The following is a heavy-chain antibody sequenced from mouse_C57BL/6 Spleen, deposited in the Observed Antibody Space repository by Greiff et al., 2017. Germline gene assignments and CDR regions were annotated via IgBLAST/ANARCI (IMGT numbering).Heavy chain of an antibody. Sequence: EVQGVESGGGLVKPGGSLKLSCAASGFTFSDYGMHWVRQAPGKGLEWVAYISSGSSSIYYAEAVKGRVTFSRDNATNTLFLQMTSMTSEDTAMYYCASGGYGGGAAMDDWGQGTSVTVSS. CDR2: ISSGSSSI. CDR1: GFTFSDYG. J-gene: IGHJ4*01. D-gene: IGHD2-2*01. V-gene: IGHV5-17*01. CDR3: ASGGYGGGAAMDD.